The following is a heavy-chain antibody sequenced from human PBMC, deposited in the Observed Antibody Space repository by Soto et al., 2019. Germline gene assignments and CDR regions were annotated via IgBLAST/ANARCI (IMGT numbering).Heavy chain of an antibody. V-gene: IGHV3-74*01. D-gene: IGHD4-17*01. J-gene: IGHJ3*02. CDR1: GFTFSSYW. CDR3: ARDATTVTTSGAFDI. Sequence: EVQLVESGGGLVQPGGSLRLSCAASGFTFSSYWMHWVRQAPGKGLVWVSRINSDGSSTSDADSVKGRFTISRDNAKNTLYLQMNSLRAEDTAVYYCARDATTVTTSGAFDIWGQGTMVTVSS. CDR2: INSDGSST.